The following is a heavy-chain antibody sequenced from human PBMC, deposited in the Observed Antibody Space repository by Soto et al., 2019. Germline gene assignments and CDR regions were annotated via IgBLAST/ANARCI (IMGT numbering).Heavy chain of an antibody. J-gene: IGHJ5*02. CDR1: GGSITDNY. Sequence: SETLSLTCTVSGGSITDNYWSWIRQPPGKGLEWIGYISYSGTTSYNPSLKSRVTMSRDTSQNQFSLTMTSVTAADTAVYYCARGEGVRLVRENWSDPWGHGTLVTVSS. D-gene: IGHD1-26*01. CDR2: ISYSGTT. V-gene: IGHV4-59*01. CDR3: ARGEGVRLVRENWSDP.